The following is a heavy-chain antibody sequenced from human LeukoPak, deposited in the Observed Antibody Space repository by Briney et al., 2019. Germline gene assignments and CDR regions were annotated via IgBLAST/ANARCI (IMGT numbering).Heavy chain of an antibody. Sequence: ASVKVSCKTSGGTFNNSAISWVRQAPGQGLEWMGWISAYNGNTNYAQKLQGRVTMTTDTSTSTAYMELRSLRSDDTAVYYCARGGLRIGNYYYYMDVWGKGTTVTVSS. CDR2: ISAYNGNT. CDR1: GGTFNNSA. V-gene: IGHV1-18*01. J-gene: IGHJ6*03. CDR3: ARGGLRIGNYYYYMDV. D-gene: IGHD5-12*01.